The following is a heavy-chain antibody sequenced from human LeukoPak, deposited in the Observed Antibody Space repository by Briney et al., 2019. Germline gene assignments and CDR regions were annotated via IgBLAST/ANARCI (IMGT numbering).Heavy chain of an antibody. D-gene: IGHD3-10*01. J-gene: IGHJ3*02. CDR1: GYTFTGCY. Sequence: ASVKVSCKASGYTFTGCYMHWVRQAPGQGLEWMGWINPNSGGTNYAQKFQGRVTMTRDTSISTAYMELSRLRSDDTAVYYCARDPPYYGSGSYYILRGAFDIWGQGTMVTVSS. CDR2: INPNSGGT. CDR3: ARDPPYYGSGSYYILRGAFDI. V-gene: IGHV1-2*02.